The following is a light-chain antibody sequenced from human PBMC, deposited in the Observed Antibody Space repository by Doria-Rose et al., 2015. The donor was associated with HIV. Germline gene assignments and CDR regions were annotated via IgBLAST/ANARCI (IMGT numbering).Light chain of an antibody. V-gene: IGKV4-1*01. Sequence: DIRLTQSPESLGMSLGERATLNCKSNQSLLYTSKNYLAWYQQKPGQPPKLLIYWASTWQSGVPARFSGSGSGTDFTLTISSLEAEDVAVYYCQQYYDTPSFGPGTTVDIK. J-gene: IGKJ3*01. CDR1: QSLLYTSKNY. CDR3: QQYYDTPS. CDR2: WAS.